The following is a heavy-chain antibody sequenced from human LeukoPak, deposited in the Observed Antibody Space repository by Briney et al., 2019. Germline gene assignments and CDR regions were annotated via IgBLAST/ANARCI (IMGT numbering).Heavy chain of an antibody. V-gene: IGHV5-51*01. CDR3: ATLIVGSSSTGWFAP. CDR1: GYTFTSYW. J-gene: IGHJ5*02. Sequence: GESLKISCKSSGYTFTSYWIGWVRQLPGKGLQWMGIIYPGDSDTTYSPSFQGQVTTSADKSISTAYLQRSSLKASDTAIYYCATLIVGSSSTGWFAPWGQGTLVTVSS. CDR2: IYPGDSDT. D-gene: IGHD6-6*01.